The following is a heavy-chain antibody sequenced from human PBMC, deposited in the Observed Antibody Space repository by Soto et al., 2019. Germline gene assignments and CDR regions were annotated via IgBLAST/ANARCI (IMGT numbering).Heavy chain of an antibody. CDR2: MRGTGGNT. CDR3: TTAIGPARFEY. Sequence: EVQLMESGGGLVQPGGSLRLSCATSGFTFINYAMDWVRQGPRKGLEWVSAMRGTGGNTYYVDSVKGRFTISRDDSKSTLQPQMNSLTDKDTAIYYCTTAIGPARFEYWGQGTLVTVSS. V-gene: IGHV3-23*01. J-gene: IGHJ4*02. CDR1: GFTFINYA.